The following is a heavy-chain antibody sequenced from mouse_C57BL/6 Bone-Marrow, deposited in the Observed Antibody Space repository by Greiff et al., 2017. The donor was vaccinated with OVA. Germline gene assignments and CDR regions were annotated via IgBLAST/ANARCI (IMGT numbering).Heavy chain of an antibody. CDR2: IDPSDSYT. D-gene: IGHD2-12*01. CDR1: GYTFTSYW. Sequence: QVQLQQPGAELVKPGASVKLSCKASGYTFTSYWMQWVNQRPGQGLEWIGEIDPSDSYTNYNQKFKGKATLTVDTSSSTAYMQLSSLTSEDSAVYYCARSYPGAYWGQGTLVTVSA. CDR3: ARSYPGAY. V-gene: IGHV1-50*01. J-gene: IGHJ3*01.